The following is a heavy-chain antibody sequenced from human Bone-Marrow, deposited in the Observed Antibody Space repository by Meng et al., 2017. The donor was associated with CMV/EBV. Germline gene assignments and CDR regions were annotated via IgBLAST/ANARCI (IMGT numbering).Heavy chain of an antibody. Sequence: GESLKISCAASGSTFSRHWMTWVRQAPGKGLEWVANIKSDGSEKHYLDSVKGRFTISRDNAKKSMYLQMHSLKAEDTAMYYCARASGMDVWGQGTTVTVSS. CDR3: ARASGMDV. J-gene: IGHJ6*02. CDR1: GSTFSRHW. V-gene: IGHV3-7*01. CDR2: IKSDGSEK.